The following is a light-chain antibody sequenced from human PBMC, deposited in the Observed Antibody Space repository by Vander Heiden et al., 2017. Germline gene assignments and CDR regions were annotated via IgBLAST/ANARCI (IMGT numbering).Light chain of an antibody. CDR1: QSISNY. V-gene: IGKV1-5*03. J-gene: IGKJ1*01. CDR3: QQFYSYPVT. Sequence: DIQVTQSPSTLSAAVGERVTITCRASQSISNYLAWYQQKSGKAPRLLIYKASSLESGVPLRFSGSGSGTEFTLTISSLQPDDFATYYCQQFYSYPVTFGPGTKVEIK. CDR2: KAS.